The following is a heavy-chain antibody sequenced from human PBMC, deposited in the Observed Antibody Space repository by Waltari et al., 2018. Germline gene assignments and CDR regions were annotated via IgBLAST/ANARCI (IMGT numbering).Heavy chain of an antibody. CDR3: ARKGGRGYPYGPFYYDH. Sequence: EVQLVESGGGLVQPGGSLRLSCAASGFTFGDYWMHWVRQAPGKGLEWGSRINSDGGYISYTDSVKGRFTISRDNAKNTLFLQLNRLRADDTAVYYCARKGGRGYPYGPFYYDHWGQGTLVTVSP. J-gene: IGHJ4*02. CDR2: INSDGGYI. D-gene: IGHD5-18*01. CDR1: GFTFGDYW. V-gene: IGHV3-74*01.